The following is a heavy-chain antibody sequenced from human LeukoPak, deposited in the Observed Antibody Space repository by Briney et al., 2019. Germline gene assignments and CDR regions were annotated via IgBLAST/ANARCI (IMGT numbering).Heavy chain of an antibody. J-gene: IGHJ6*03. D-gene: IGHD6-13*01. CDR3: ARDSIAAAGPFYYYYYMDV. V-gene: IGHV3-43D*04. CDR1: GFTFDDYG. Sequence: PGGSLRLSCAASGFTFDDYGMHWVRQPPGKGLEWVSLISWDGGTTYYVDSVKGRFTISRDNAKNSLYLQMNSLGAEDTAVYYCARDSIAAAGPFYYYYYMDVWGKGTTVTVSS. CDR2: ISWDGGTT.